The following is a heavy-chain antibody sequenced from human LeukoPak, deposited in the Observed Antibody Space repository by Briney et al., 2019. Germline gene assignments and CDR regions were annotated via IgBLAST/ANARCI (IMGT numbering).Heavy chain of an antibody. V-gene: IGHV3-21*01. J-gene: IGHJ6*02. CDR1: GFTFSSYS. D-gene: IGHD3-3*01. CDR2: ISSSSSYI. CDR3: AGCFWSGPYYYYGMDV. Sequence: PGGSLRLSCAASGFTFSSYSMNWVRQAPGKGREWVSSISSSSSYIYYADSVKGRFTISRDNAKNSLYLQMNSLRAEDTAVYYCAGCFWSGPYYYYGMDVWGQGTTVTVSS.